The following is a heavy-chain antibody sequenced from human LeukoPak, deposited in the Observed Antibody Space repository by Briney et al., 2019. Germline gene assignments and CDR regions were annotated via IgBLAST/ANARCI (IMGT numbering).Heavy chain of an antibody. CDR2: VYYSGGT. CDR3: ARDLSTVTSYWFDP. Sequence: SETLSLTCTVSGGSISSYYWNWFRQPPGKGLEWIGDVYYSGGTNYNPSLKSRVTISVDTSKNQFSLKLSSVTAADTAVYYCARDLSTVTSYWFDPWGQGTLVTVSS. V-gene: IGHV4-59*12. CDR1: GGSISSYY. D-gene: IGHD4-11*01. J-gene: IGHJ5*02.